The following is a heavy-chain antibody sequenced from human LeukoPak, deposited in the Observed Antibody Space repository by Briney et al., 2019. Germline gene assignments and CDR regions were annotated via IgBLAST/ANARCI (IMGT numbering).Heavy chain of an antibody. CDR3: AKKLPPAGTFDY. CDR1: GFTFSSNA. D-gene: IGHD1-7*01. Sequence: PGGPLRLSCAASGFTFSSNAMSWVRQAPGKGLEWVSAISGSGVTTYYANSVKDRFTISRDNSKNTLYLQILSLRAEDTAVYYCAKKLPPAGTFDYWGQGTLITVSS. V-gene: IGHV3-23*01. CDR2: ISGSGVTT. J-gene: IGHJ4*02.